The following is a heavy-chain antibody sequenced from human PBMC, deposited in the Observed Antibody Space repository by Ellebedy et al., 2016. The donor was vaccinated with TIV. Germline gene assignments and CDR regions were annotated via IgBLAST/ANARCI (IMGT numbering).Heavy chain of an antibody. CDR1: GFTFSDYS. Sequence: PGGSLRLSCAASGFTFSDYSMNWIRQTPGKGLEWVSYISSSGSTIYYADSVKGRFTISRDNAKNSLYLQMNSLRVNDTGVYYCARGDSRGWYRPHWFDPWGQGILVTVSS. J-gene: IGHJ5*02. CDR3: ARGDSRGWYRPHWFDP. CDR2: ISSSGSTI. D-gene: IGHD6-19*01. V-gene: IGHV3-11*01.